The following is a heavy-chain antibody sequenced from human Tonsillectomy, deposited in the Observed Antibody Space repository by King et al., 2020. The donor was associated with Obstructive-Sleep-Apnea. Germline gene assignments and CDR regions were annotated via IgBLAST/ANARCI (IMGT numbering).Heavy chain of an antibody. D-gene: IGHD4-17*01. CDR1: GFTFGSYS. V-gene: IGHV3-48*02. Sequence: DVQLVESGGGLVQPGGSLRLSCAASGFTFGSYSVNWVRQAPGKGLEWVSHITSDSSTIFYADSVKGRFTISRDNAKNSLYLQMNSLRDEDTAVYYCARLVVDYGDYINWYFDLWGRGTLVTVSS. CDR3: ARLVVDYGDYINWYFDL. CDR2: ITSDSSTI. J-gene: IGHJ2*01.